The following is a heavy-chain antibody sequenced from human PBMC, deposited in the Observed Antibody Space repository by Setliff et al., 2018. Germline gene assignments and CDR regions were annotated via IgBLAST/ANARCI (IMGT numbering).Heavy chain of an antibody. CDR3: ARGRHPPWSGYPYYYMDV. D-gene: IGHD3-3*01. J-gene: IGHJ6*03. Sequence: GGSLRLSCAASGFTFSSYNMNWVRQAPGKGLEWVSYISSSSSTIYYADSVKGRFTISRDNAKNSLSLQMNSLRAEDTAVFYCARGRHPPWSGYPYYYMDVWGKGTTVTVS. CDR2: ISSSSSTI. CDR1: GFTFSSYN. V-gene: IGHV3-48*01.